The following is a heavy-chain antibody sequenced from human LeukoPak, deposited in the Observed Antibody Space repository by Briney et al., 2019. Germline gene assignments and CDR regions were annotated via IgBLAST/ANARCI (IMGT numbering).Heavy chain of an antibody. CDR2: IDSSGGYM. J-gene: IGHJ4*02. V-gene: IGHV3-21*04. CDR1: GFTFNTYS. D-gene: IGHD2-15*01. CDR3: AKSGLNRFDY. Sequence: PGGSLRLSCEASGFTFNTYSMNWARQAPGKGLEWVSSIDSSGGYMFYADSVKGRFIISRDNAKNSLYLQMNSLRAEDTAIYYCAKSGLNRFDYWGQGTLVTVSS.